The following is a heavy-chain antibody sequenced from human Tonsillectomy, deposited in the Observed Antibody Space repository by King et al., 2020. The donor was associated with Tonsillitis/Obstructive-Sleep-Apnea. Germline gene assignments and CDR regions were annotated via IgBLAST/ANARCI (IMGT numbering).Heavy chain of an antibody. J-gene: IGHJ4*02. Sequence: VQLTQWGAGLLKPSETLSLTCAVYGGSFSGYYWSWIRQPPGKGLEWIGEINHSGSTNYNPSLKSRVTISVDTSKNQFSLKLSSVTAADTAVYYCARGVLRYFDWFGTDGTKFDYWGQGTLVTVSS. V-gene: IGHV4-34*01. CDR3: ARGVLRYFDWFGTDGTKFDY. CDR2: INHSGST. D-gene: IGHD3-9*01. CDR1: GGSFSGYY.